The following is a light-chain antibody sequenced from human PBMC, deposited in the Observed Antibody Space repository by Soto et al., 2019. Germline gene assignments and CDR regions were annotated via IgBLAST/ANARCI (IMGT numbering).Light chain of an antibody. CDR2: EVS. CDR1: SSDVGGYNY. CDR3: QSYDSSLSGYVV. V-gene: IGLV2-8*01. J-gene: IGLJ2*01. Sequence: QSALTQPPSASGSPGQSVTISCTGTSSDVGGYNYVSWYQQHPGKAPTLMIYEVSKRPSGVPDRFSGSKSGNTASLTVSGLQAEDEADYYCQSYDSSLSGYVVFGGGTQLTVL.